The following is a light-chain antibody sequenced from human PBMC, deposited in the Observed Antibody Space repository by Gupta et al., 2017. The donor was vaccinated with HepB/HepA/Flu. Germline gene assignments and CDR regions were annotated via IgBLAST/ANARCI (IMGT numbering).Light chain of an antibody. V-gene: IGLV4-69*01. CDR1: SGLSRSA. Sequence: QLVLTQSPSASASLGTSVKLTCTLTSGLSRSAIAWHQQQPEKGPRFLMQVYNDGSHIKGVRIPDRFSGSTSGAEHYLTISSLQSEDEADYYCQAWGTGTWVFGGGTKLTVL. CDR3: QAWGTGTWV. J-gene: IGLJ3*02. CDR2: VYNDGSH.